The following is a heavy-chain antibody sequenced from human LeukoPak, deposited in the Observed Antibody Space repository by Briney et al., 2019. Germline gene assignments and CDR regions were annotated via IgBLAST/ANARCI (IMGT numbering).Heavy chain of an antibody. J-gene: IGHJ6*02. CDR3: ARDSSSGGYDSVYGMDV. D-gene: IGHD5-12*01. V-gene: IGHV3-66*01. CDR1: GFTVSSNY. CDR2: IYSGGST. Sequence: GGSLRLSCAASGFTVSSNYMSWARQAPGKGREWFSVIYSGGSTYYADSVKGRFTISRDNSKNTLYLQMNSLRAEDTAVYYCARDSSSGGYDSVYGMDVWGQGTTVTVSS.